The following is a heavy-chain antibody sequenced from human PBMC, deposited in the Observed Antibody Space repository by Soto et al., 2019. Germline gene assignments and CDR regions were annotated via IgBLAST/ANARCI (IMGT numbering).Heavy chain of an antibody. J-gene: IGHJ5*02. CDR1: GGSISSDDFY. CDR2: IYYSGNT. V-gene: IGHV4-31*01. D-gene: IGHD6-13*01. CDR3: ARLSGSWQCCFDP. Sequence: QVQLQESGPGLVKPSQTLSLTCTVSGGSISSDDFYWSWIRQHPGKGLEWIGYIYYSGNTYYNPSRKISVTRFRMTSKNPFSRNLCAVTAADTALHYCARLSGSWQCCFDPWRQGTLVTVSS.